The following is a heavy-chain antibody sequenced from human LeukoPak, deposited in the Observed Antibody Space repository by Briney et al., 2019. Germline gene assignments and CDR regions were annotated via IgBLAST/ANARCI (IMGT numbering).Heavy chain of an antibody. CDR3: ARVRYGDYSIDF. J-gene: IGHJ4*02. D-gene: IGHD4-17*01. CDR2: ISSDGDST. V-gene: IGHV3-64*01. Sequence: GGSLRLSCAASGFTFSTYAMHWVRQAPGKGLEFVSAISSDGDSTNYANSVKGRFTISRDNSKNALYLQMGSLRAEDMAVYYCARVRYGDYSIDFWGQGTLVSVSS. CDR1: GFTFSTYA.